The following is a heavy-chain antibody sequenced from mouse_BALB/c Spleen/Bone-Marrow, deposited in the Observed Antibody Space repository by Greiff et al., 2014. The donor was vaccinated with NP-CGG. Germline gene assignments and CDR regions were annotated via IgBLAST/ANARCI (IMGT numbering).Heavy chain of an antibody. Sequence: VQLQQSGPELVKPGASVKMSCKASGYTFTSYVMHWVQQKPGQGLEWIGYINSYNDGTNYNEKFKGKVTLTSDKSSSTAYMELSSLTSEDSAVYYCARLGAYYRYGYAMDYWGQGTSVTVSS. V-gene: IGHV1-14*01. CDR2: INSYNDGT. J-gene: IGHJ4*01. CDR1: GYTFTSYV. CDR3: ARLGAYYRYGYAMDY. D-gene: IGHD2-14*01.